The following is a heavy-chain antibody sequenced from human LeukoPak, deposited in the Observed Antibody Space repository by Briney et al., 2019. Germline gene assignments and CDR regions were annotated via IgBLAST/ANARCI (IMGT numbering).Heavy chain of an antibody. J-gene: IGHJ3*02. V-gene: IGHV1-2*02. Sequence: ASVKVSCKASGYTFSGYYMHWVRQAPGQGLEWMGWINPKSGGTNEAQKFHDRVTMTRDTSIRTAYMEVSRLRSDDTAVYYCARGRYYYDSNGAFDIWGQGTMVTVSS. CDR3: ARGRYYYDSNGAFDI. CDR1: GYTFSGYY. D-gene: IGHD3-22*01. CDR2: INPKSGGT.